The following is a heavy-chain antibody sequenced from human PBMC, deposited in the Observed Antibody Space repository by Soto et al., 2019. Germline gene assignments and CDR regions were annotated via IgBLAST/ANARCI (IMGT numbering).Heavy chain of an antibody. Sequence: SETLSLTCTVSGASISVHSYYWTWIRQPPGKGLEWIGSSYYFGTTYFNPSLKSRATISVDTSKNQFSLRLTSVTAADTAIYYCKRRYKWNDNYFDPWGPGALVTVSS. CDR2: SYYFGTT. J-gene: IGHJ5*02. CDR3: KRRYKWNDNYFDP. D-gene: IGHD1-20*01. V-gene: IGHV4-39*01. CDR1: GASISVHSYY.